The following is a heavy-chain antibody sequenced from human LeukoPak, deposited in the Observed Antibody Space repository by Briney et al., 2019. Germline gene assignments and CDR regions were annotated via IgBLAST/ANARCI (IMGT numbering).Heavy chain of an antibody. CDR3: AKDRGPGGKVYWFDP. CDR2: ISKSGTST. Sequence: GGSLRLSXAASGLTSGTHAMSWVRQAPGKGLEWVSAISKSGTSTYYADSVKGRFTISRDNSKNTLYLQMSSLRVEDTAVYYCAKDRGPGGKVYWFDPWGQGTLVTVSS. D-gene: IGHD4-23*01. CDR1: GLTSGTHA. V-gene: IGHV3-23*01. J-gene: IGHJ5*02.